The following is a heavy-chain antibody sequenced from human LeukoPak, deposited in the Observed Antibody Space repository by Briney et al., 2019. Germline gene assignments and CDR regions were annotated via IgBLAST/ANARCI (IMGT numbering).Heavy chain of an antibody. CDR1: GFTFSNYA. D-gene: IGHD3-16*01. Sequence: PGGSLRLSCSASGFTFSNYAVHWVRQAPGKGLEYVSAISSNGGSTYYAGSVKGRFTISRDNSKNTLYLQMSSLRAEDTAVYYCVKDSRGGTAFDIWGQGTMVTVSS. V-gene: IGHV3-64D*06. CDR2: ISSNGGST. J-gene: IGHJ3*02. CDR3: VKDSRGGTAFDI.